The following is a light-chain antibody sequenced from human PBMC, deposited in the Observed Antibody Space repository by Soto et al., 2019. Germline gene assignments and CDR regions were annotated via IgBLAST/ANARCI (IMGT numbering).Light chain of an antibody. Sequence: EVVLTQSPGTLSLSPGERATLSCRASQSVSSDLAWYQQKPGQAPRLLISGASSRATGIPDRFSGSGYGTDFTLTINRLEPEDFALYYCQQYGPSPLTFGQGTRLDIK. J-gene: IGKJ5*01. CDR3: QQYGPSPLT. CDR1: QSVSSD. V-gene: IGKV3-20*01. CDR2: GAS.